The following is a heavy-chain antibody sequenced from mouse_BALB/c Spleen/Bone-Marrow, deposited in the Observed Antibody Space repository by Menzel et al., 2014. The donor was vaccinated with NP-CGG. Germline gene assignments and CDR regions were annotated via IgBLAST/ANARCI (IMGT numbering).Heavy chain of an antibody. CDR3: TRGDYYGSSSFAY. Sequence: QVQLQQSGAELVRPGASVKLSCKASGYTFTSYWINWVKQRPGQGLQWIGNIYPSDSYTNYNQKFKDKATLTVDKSSSTAYMQPSSPTSEDSAVYYCTRGDYYGSSSFAYWGQGTLVTVST. J-gene: IGHJ3*01. CDR1: GYTFTSYW. V-gene: IGHV1-69*02. D-gene: IGHD1-1*01. CDR2: IYPSDSYT.